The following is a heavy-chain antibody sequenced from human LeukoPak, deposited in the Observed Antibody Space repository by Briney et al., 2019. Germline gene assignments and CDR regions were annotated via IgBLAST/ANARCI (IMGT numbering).Heavy chain of an antibody. D-gene: IGHD3-16*01. J-gene: IGHJ4*02. CDR1: GGSISSRSYY. V-gene: IGHV4-39*01. CDR2: IYYSGTT. Sequence: PSETLSLTCTASGGSISSRSYYWGWIRQPPGKGLEWIGSIYYSGTTYYNPSLKSRVTISVDTSKNQFSLKLSSVTAADTAVYYCARLDSIHLITYWGQGTLVTVSS. CDR3: ARLDSIHLITY.